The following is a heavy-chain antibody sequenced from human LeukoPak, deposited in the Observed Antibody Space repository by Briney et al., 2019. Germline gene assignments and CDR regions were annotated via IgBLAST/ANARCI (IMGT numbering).Heavy chain of an antibody. CDR3: ARVKSDTMIVTDAFDI. J-gene: IGHJ3*02. CDR2: IIPIFGTA. V-gene: IGHV1-69*06. CDR1: GGTFSSYA. D-gene: IGHD3-22*01. Sequence: SVKVSCKASGGTFSSYAISRVRQAPGQGLEWMRGIIPIFGTANYAQKFQGRVTITADKSTSTAYMELSSLRSEDTAVYYCARVKSDTMIVTDAFDIWGQGTMVTVSS.